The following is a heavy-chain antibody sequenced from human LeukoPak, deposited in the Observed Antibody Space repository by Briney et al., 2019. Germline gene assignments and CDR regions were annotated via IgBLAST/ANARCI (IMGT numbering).Heavy chain of an antibody. V-gene: IGHV4-39*07. CDR3: AREGTIFGVVPNDY. D-gene: IGHD3-3*01. J-gene: IGHJ4*02. CDR1: GDSISTSNSY. CDR2: IYYSGNT. Sequence: PSETLSLTCTVSGDSISTSNSYWGWIRQPPGKGLEWIGSIYYSGNTYYNASLKSRVTISVDTSKNQFSLKLSSVTAADMAVYYCAREGTIFGVVPNDYWGQGTLVTVSS.